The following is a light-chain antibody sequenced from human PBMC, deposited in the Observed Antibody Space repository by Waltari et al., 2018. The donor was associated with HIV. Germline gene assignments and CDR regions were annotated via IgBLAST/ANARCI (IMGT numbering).Light chain of an antibody. Sequence: QSALTQPASVSGSPGHSITISCTGTTSDVGGYHSVSWYQQHPAKAPKLVILDCSNRPSGVSNRFSGSKSGNTASLTISGLQAEDEAYYYCSSYTNSDTVVFGGGTKVTVL. CDR2: DCS. CDR3: SSYTNSDTVV. J-gene: IGLJ2*01. CDR1: TSDVGGYHS. V-gene: IGLV2-14*03.